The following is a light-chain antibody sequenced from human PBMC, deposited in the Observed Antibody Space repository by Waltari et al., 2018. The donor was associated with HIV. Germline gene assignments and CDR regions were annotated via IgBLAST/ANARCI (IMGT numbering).Light chain of an antibody. Sequence: DIQMTQSPSSLSASVGDRVTITCRASQNINSYLNWYQQKPGKAPKLLIYAASSLQSGVPSRFSGSGSETDFTLTISSLQPEDFATYYCQQSYSSPRTFGHGTKVEIE. CDR1: QNINSY. CDR3: QQSYSSPRT. J-gene: IGKJ1*01. V-gene: IGKV1-39*01. CDR2: AAS.